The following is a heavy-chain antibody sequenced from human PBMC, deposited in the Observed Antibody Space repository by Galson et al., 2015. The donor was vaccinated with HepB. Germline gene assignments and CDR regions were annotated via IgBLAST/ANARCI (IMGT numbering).Heavy chain of an antibody. CDR1: GYTFTSYA. J-gene: IGHJ5*02. V-gene: IGHV7-4-1*02. CDR2: INTNTGNP. Sequence: SVKVSCKASGYTFTSYAMNWVRQAPGQGLEWMGWINTNTGNPTYAQGFTGRFVFSLDTSVSTAYLQISSLKAEDTAVYYCARSPYYDILTGYQQTPYNWFDPWGQGTLVTVSS. D-gene: IGHD3-9*01. CDR3: ARSPYYDILTGYQQTPYNWFDP.